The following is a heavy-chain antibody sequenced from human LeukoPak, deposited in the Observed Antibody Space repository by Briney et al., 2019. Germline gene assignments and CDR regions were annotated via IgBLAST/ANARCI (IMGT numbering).Heavy chain of an antibody. D-gene: IGHD4-17*01. CDR2: ISWDGGST. CDR3: AKAHDYGEILSAFDI. CDR1: GFTFDDYT. V-gene: IGHV3-43*01. Sequence: PGGSLRLSCAASGFTFDDYTMHWVRQAPGKGLEWVSLISWDGGSTYYAVSVKGRFTISRDNSKNSLYLQMNSLRTEDTALYYCAKAHDYGEILSAFDIWGQGTMVTVSS. J-gene: IGHJ3*02.